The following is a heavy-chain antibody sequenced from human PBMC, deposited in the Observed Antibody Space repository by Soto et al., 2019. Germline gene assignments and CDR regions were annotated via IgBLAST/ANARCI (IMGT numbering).Heavy chain of an antibody. CDR2: IWYDGSNK. D-gene: IGHD5-12*01. CDR1: GFTFSSYG. CDR3: ARESYEYGGNESRNWFEP. Sequence: GGSLCLSCAASGFTFSSYGMHWVLRAPGKGLEWVAVIWYDGSNKYYADSVKGRFTISRDNSKNTLYLQMNSLRAEDTAVYYCARESYEYGGNESRNWFEPGGQG. J-gene: IGHJ5*02. V-gene: IGHV3-33*01.